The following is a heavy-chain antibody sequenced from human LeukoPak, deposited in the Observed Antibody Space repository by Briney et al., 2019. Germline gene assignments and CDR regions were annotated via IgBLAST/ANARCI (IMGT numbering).Heavy chain of an antibody. CDR1: GYTFTSYD. CDR2: ISAYNGNT. D-gene: IGHD3-16*01. CDR3: ARDVFLGPYLDY. V-gene: IGHV1-18*01. Sequence: ASVKVSCKASGYTFTSYDINWVRQAPGQGLEWMGWISAYNGNTNYAQKLQGRVTMTTDTSTSTAYMELRSLRSDDTAVYYCARDVFLGPYLDYWGQGTLVTVSS. J-gene: IGHJ4*02.